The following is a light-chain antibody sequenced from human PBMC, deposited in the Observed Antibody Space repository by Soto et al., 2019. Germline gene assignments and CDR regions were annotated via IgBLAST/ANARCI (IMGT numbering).Light chain of an antibody. CDR3: QQYGSSPLT. CDR2: GAS. Sequence: EIVLTQSPGTLSLSPGERATLSCRASQSVSSSYLAWYQQKPGQAPRLLISGASSRATGIPDRFSGSGSGTDFTLTISRLEPEDFAVYFCQQYGSSPLTFGGGTKVEIK. J-gene: IGKJ4*01. V-gene: IGKV3-20*01. CDR1: QSVSSSY.